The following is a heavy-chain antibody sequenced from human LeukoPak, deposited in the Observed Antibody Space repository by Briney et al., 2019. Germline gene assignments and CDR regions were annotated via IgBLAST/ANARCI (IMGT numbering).Heavy chain of an antibody. Sequence: GGSLRLSCAASGFTFSSYSMNWVRQAPGKGLEWVSSISSSSGYIYYADSVKGRFTISRDNAKNSLYVQMNSLRAEDTAVYYCARYSLDPFDYWGQGTLVTVSS. CDR2: ISSSSGYI. D-gene: IGHD3-16*01. CDR3: ARYSLDPFDY. CDR1: GFTFSSYS. J-gene: IGHJ4*02. V-gene: IGHV3-21*01.